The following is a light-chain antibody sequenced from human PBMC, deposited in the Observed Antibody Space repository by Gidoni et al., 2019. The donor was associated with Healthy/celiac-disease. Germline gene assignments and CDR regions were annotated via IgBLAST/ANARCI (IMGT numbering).Light chain of an antibody. CDR2: DVS. Sequence: QSALTQPSSVSGSPGQSITISCTGTSSDVGGYNYVSWYQQHPGKAHKLMIYDVSNRPSGVSNRFSGSKSGNTASLNISGLQAEDEADYYCSSYTSRSTPLYVFGTGTKVTVL. CDR1: SSDVGGYNY. CDR3: SSYTSRSTPLYV. J-gene: IGLJ1*01. V-gene: IGLV2-14*01.